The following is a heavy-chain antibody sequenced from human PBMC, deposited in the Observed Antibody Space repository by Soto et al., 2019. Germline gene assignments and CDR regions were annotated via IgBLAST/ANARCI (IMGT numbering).Heavy chain of an antibody. CDR3: AIPTTVTMRDAFDI. V-gene: IGHV5-10-1*01. CDR2: IDPSDSYT. D-gene: IGHD4-17*01. CDR1: VYSFTSYW. Sequence: GESLKISCKGSVYSFTSYWISWVRQMPGKGLGWMGRIDPSDSYTNYSPSFQGHVTISADKSISTAYLQWSSLKASDTAMYYCAIPTTVTMRDAFDIWGQGTMVTVSS. J-gene: IGHJ3*02.